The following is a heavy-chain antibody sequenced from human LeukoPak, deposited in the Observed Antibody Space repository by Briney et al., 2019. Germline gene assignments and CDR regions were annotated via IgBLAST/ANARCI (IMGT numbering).Heavy chain of an antibody. CDR3: ARDLAWGAFDY. Sequence: PGGTLRLSCAPSGFTFINHGMNWVRQAPGKGLEWLSGISPRGRDTYYADPVKGRFTIYREDSKNALSLQMNSLRVEDTAVYYCARDLAWGAFDYWGQGTLVTVSS. CDR1: GFTFINHG. J-gene: IGHJ4*02. D-gene: IGHD7-27*01. CDR2: ISPRGRDT. V-gene: IGHV3-23*01.